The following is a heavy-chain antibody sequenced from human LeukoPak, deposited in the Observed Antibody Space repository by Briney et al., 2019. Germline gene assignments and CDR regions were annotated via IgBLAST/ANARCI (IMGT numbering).Heavy chain of an antibody. Sequence: SETLSLTCTVSGVSISSAPYYWSWIRQRPGKGLEWMGYISHSENTYYNPSLKSRLNISADTSRNQFSLKLRSVTAADTALYFCAREGYYYDSSGPIDYWGQGTRVTVSS. CDR2: ISHSENT. J-gene: IGHJ4*02. CDR3: AREGYYYDSSGPIDY. CDR1: GVSISSAPYY. D-gene: IGHD3-22*01. V-gene: IGHV4-31*03.